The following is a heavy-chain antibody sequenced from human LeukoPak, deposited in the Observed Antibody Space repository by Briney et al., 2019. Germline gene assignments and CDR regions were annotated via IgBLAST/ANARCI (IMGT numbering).Heavy chain of an antibody. V-gene: IGHV1-46*01. CDR3: ATDRNYYDSSGYYPGVFDY. D-gene: IGHD3-22*01. CDR2: INPSGGST. J-gene: IGHJ4*02. Sequence: ASVKVSCKASGYTFTSYYMHWVRQAPGQGLEWMGIINPSGGSTSYAQKFQGRVSMTEDTSTDTAYMELSSLRSEDTAVYYCATDRNYYDSSGYYPGVFDYWGQGTLVTVSS. CDR1: GYTFTSYY.